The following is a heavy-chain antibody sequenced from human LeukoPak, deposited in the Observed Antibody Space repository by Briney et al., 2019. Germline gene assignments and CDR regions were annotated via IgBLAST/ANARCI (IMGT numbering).Heavy chain of an antibody. CDR3: ARGDLYFYGDPSAY. V-gene: IGHV4-59*01. D-gene: IGHD4-17*01. CDR1: GGSISSYY. J-gene: IGHJ4*02. CDR2: IYYSGST. Sequence: SETLSLTCTVSGGSISSYYWSWIRQPPGKGMEWIGYIYYSGSTNYNPSLKSRVTISVDTSKSQFSLRLRSVTAADTAVYYCARGDLYFYGDPSAYWGQGTLVTVSS.